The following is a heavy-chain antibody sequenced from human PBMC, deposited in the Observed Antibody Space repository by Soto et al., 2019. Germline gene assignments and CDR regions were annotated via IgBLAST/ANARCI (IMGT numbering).Heavy chain of an antibody. CDR3: ARAGEQLVPTYDY. D-gene: IGHD6-6*01. Sequence: PSETLSLTCAVYGGSFSGYYWSWIRQPPGKGLEWIGEINHSGSTNYNPSLKSRVTISVDTSKNQFSLKLSSVTAADTAVYYCARAGEQLVPTYDYWGQGTLVTVSS. J-gene: IGHJ4*02. CDR1: GGSFSGYY. V-gene: IGHV4-34*01. CDR2: INHSGST.